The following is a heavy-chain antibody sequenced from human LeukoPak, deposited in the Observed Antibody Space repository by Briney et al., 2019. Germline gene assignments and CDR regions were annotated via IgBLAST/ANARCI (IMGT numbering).Heavy chain of an antibody. V-gene: IGHV1-2*02. CDR3: ARDPYAYCGGDCSNWYFDL. CDR2: INPNSGGT. Sequence: PMASVKVSCKASGYTFTSYYIHWVRQAPGQGLAWMGWINPNSGGTNYAQKFQGRVTMTRDTSISTAYMELSRLRSDDTAVYYCARDPYAYCGGDCSNWYFDLWGRGTLVTVSS. CDR1: GYTFTSYY. J-gene: IGHJ2*01. D-gene: IGHD2-21*02.